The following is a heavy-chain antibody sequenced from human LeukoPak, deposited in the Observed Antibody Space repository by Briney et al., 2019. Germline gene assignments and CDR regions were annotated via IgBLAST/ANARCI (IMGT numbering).Heavy chain of an antibody. CDR2: ISSSSSTI. Sequence: PGGSLRLSCVGSGFTFSSYSMNWVRQVPGKGLEWVSFISSSSSTIDYADSMKGRFTISRDNPKNSLYLQMNSLRVEDTAIYYCARGLAAGLGIDYWGQGTLVTVSS. CDR1: GFTFSSYS. V-gene: IGHV3-48*04. J-gene: IGHJ4*02. D-gene: IGHD6-13*01. CDR3: ARGLAAGLGIDY.